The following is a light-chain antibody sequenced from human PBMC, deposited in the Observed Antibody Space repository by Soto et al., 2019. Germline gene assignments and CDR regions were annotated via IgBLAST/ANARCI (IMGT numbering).Light chain of an antibody. CDR1: SSDVGVYDY. J-gene: IGLJ2*01. V-gene: IGLV2-14*01. CDR3: GSYTSSSTVV. CDR2: DVS. Sequence: QSVLTQPDSVSGSPGQSITISCTGTSSDVGVYDYVSWYHQHPGKAPKLTIYDVSSRPSGVSHRFSGSKSVNTASLTISGLQAEDEADYYCGSYTSSSTVVFGGGTQLTVL.